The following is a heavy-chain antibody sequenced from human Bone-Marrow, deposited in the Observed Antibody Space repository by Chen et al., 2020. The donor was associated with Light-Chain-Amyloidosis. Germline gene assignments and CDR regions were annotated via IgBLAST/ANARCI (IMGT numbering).Heavy chain of an antibody. Sequence: EVQLVEFGGDFVQPGRSLRLSCTGSGFTFGDYAVRWLRQAPGKGLEWVGFIRRKSYGGTTEYAASVKGRFTISRDDPISTAYLQMNSLRTDDTAVYSCTSGAAADKYYYGLDVWGQGTTVTVSS. J-gene: IGHJ6*02. D-gene: IGHD6-13*01. V-gene: IGHV3-49*03. CDR3: TSGAAADKYYYGLDV. CDR1: GFTFGDYA. CDR2: IRRKSYGGTT.